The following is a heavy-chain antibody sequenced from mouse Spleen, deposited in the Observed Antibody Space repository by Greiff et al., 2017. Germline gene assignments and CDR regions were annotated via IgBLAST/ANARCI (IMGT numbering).Heavy chain of an antibody. Sequence: EVQGVESGAELVRPGASVKLSCTASGFNIKDDYMHWVKQRPEQGLEWIGWIDPENGDTEYASKFQGKATITADTSSNTAYLQLSSLTSEDTAVYYCTTGGWYQGFDYWGQGTTLTVSS. CDR1: GFNIKDDY. CDR2: IDPENGDT. V-gene: IGHV14-4*01. J-gene: IGHJ2*01. D-gene: IGHD2-1*01. CDR3: TTGGWYQGFDY.